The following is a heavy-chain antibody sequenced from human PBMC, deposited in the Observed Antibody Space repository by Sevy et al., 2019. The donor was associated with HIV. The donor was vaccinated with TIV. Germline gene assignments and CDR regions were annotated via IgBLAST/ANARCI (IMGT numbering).Heavy chain of an antibody. CDR2: ISSNGGST. CDR3: VKAGIAARMDYYYGMDV. Sequence: GGSLRLSCSASGFTFSSYAMHWVRQAPGKGLEYVSAISSNGGSTYDADSVKGRFTISRDNSKNTLYLQMSSLRAEDTAVYYCVKAGIAARMDYYYGMDVRGQGTTVTVSS. V-gene: IGHV3-64D*06. J-gene: IGHJ6*02. CDR1: GFTFSSYA. D-gene: IGHD6-6*01.